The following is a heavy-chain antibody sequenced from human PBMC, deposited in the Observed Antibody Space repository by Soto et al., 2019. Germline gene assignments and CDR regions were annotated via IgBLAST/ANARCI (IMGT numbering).Heavy chain of an antibody. J-gene: IGHJ4*02. CDR3: ALRSMAVVPEY. V-gene: IGHV4-59*01. D-gene: IGHD3-22*01. Sequence: QVQLQESGPGLVKPSETLSLTCAVSGDSISSYYCMWIRQPPGKGLESIGYLYYGRSANYNASLESRVTWAVDTSTNQCSLTLSSMTAADTAVYYCALRSMAVVPEYWGQGTLVTVSS. CDR1: GDSISSYY. CDR2: LYYGRSA.